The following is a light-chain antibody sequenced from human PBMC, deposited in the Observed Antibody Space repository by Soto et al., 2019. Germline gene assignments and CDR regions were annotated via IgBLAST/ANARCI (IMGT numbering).Light chain of an antibody. Sequence: EIVMARSPATLSVSPGERATLSCRASQSISVNLAWYQQKPGQAPRLLISGASTRAPGIPARFSGSGSGTEFTLTISSLQSEDSAVYYCQHYNNCPLTIGGGTKVEIK. J-gene: IGKJ4*01. CDR3: QHYNNCPLT. CDR2: GAS. V-gene: IGKV3D-15*01. CDR1: QSISVN.